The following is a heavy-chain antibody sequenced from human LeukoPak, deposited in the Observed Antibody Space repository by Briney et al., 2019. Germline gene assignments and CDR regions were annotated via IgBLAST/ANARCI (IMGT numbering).Heavy chain of an antibody. D-gene: IGHD3-22*01. J-gene: IGHJ4*02. CDR2: IFYSGTT. CDR3: ARGGWNKFDY. Sequence: SETLSLTCTVSGGSISSYYRSWIRQPPGKGLEWIGFIFYSGTTNYNPSLKSRVTISVDTSKNQFSLKLSSVTAADTAVYYCARGGWNKFDYWGQGTLVTASS. V-gene: IGHV4-59*01. CDR1: GGSISSYY.